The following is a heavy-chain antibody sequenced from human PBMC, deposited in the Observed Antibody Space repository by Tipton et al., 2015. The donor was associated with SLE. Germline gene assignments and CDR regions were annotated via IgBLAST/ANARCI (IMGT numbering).Heavy chain of an antibody. V-gene: IGHV1-46*04. CDR1: GNTFSSDY. CDR2: INPSGEST. J-gene: IGHJ5*01. Sequence: QSGAEVKKPGASVKISCEASGNTFSSDYINWVRQAPGQGLEWIGIINPSGESTNSARKLQDRVILTRDTATSTVYMELRSLRSEDTAVYYWARGAANQWLFNWFDSWGQGTLVTVSS. D-gene: IGHD6-19*01. CDR3: ARGAANQWLFNWFDS.